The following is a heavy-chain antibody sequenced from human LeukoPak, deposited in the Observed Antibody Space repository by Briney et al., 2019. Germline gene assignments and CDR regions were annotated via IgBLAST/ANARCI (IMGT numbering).Heavy chain of an antibody. CDR3: ARAYCSGGSCYFDY. Sequence: GGSLRLSCAASGFTVSSNYMSWVRQAPGNGLEWVSLIYSGGNTYYADSVKGRFSISRDNSKNTQYLQMNSLRAEDTAVYYCARAYCSGGSCYFDYWGQGALVTVSS. V-gene: IGHV3-53*01. CDR1: GFTVSSNY. J-gene: IGHJ4*02. D-gene: IGHD2-15*01. CDR2: IYSGGNT.